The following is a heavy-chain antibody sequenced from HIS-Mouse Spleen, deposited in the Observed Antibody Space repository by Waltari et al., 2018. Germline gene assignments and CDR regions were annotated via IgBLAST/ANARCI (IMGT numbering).Heavy chain of an antibody. Sequence: QVQLQQWGAGLLKPSETLSLTCAVYGGSFSGYYWSWIRQPQGKGLEWIGEINHSGSTNYNPSLKSRVTISVDTSKNQFSLKLSSVTAADTAVYYCARGDSSYFDAFDIWGQGTMVTVSS. CDR3: ARGDSSYFDAFDI. CDR1: GGSFSGYY. J-gene: IGHJ3*02. D-gene: IGHD2-15*01. V-gene: IGHV4-34*01. CDR2: INHSGST.